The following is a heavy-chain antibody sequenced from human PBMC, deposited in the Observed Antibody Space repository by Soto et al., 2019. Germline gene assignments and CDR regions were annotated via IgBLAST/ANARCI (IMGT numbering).Heavy chain of an antibody. V-gene: IGHV4-59*01. CDR1: GDSMSGYY. J-gene: IGHJ4*02. CDR2: IFHSGTT. Sequence: QVQLQESGPGLVKPSETLSPTCTVSGDSMSGYYWSWIRQSPGRRLEWIGYIFHSGTTNYNPSLKSRLSMSVDASKNQFSLRVTSVTAADTAIYYCARLSFGDQGNYWGQGTLVTVSS. CDR3: ARLSFGDQGNY. D-gene: IGHD2-21*02.